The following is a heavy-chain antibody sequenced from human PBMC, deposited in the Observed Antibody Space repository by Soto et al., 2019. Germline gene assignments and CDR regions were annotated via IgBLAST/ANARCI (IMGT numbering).Heavy chain of an antibody. J-gene: IGHJ4*02. D-gene: IGHD3-3*02. CDR2: ISGSGGST. V-gene: IGHV3-23*01. CDR1: GFTFSNYA. Sequence: GGSLRLSCAASGFTFSNYALGWVRQAPGKGLEWVSGISGSGGSTDYADSVKGRFTISRDNSGSTLYLQMNSLTAEDTAIYYCAKRGYTIFGVVIVSHYFDYWGQGTPVTVSS. CDR3: AKRGYTIFGVVIVSHYFDY.